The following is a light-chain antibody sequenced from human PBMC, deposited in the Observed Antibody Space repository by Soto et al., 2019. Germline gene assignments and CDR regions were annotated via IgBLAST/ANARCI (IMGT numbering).Light chain of an antibody. Sequence: QSVLTQPASVSGSPGQSITISCTGTSSDVGGYSYVSRYQQHPGKAPKLMIYDVTNRPSGVSNRFSGSKSGNAASLTISGLRAEDEADYYCSSYTSISTYVFGTGTKVTVL. CDR2: DVT. V-gene: IGLV2-14*01. J-gene: IGLJ1*01. CDR1: SSDVGGYSY. CDR3: SSYTSISTYV.